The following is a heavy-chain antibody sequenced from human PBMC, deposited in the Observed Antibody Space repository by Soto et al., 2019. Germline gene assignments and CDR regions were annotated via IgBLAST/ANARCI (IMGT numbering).Heavy chain of an antibody. Sequence: KASXXXFTTSGISWVRQAPGQGLEWMGGIIPRSATSKYAQKFQGRVTITADEYTSTVYMELSTLRPDDTAVYYCEXXXXXXXXXXXXXXXYYXXMXXWG. CDR1: XXXFTTSG. V-gene: IGHV1-69*01. CDR2: IIPRSATS. CDR3: EXXXXXXXXXXXXXXXYYXXMXX. J-gene: IGHJ6*03.